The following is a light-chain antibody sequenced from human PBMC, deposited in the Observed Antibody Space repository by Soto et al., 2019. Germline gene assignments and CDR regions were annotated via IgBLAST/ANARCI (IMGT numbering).Light chain of an antibody. J-gene: IGLJ3*02. V-gene: IGLV3-21*02. CDR1: NIGVRS. CDR3: QVWDDSRDQQV. Sequence: SYELTQAHSVSVAPGQTASITCGANNIGVRSVHWHQKKPGQAPVLVVYDDDARPSGIPGRFSGSNSGNTATLTITRVEAGDEADYYCQVWDDSRDQQVFGGGTKLTVL. CDR2: DDD.